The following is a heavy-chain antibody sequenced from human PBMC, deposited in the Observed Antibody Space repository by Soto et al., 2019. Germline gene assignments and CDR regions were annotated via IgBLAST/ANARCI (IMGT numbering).Heavy chain of an antibody. CDR1: GGSFSDYY. J-gene: IGHJ4*02. D-gene: IGHD4-17*01. V-gene: IGHV4-34*01. CDR2: INHSGST. CDR3: AIGDYGGNSDDY. Sequence: SETLSLTCAVYGGSFSDYYWSWIRQSPGKGLEWIGEINHSGSTNYNPSLKSRVIISVDTSKNQFSLKLSSVTAADTAVYYCAIGDYGGNSDDYWGRGTLVTVSS.